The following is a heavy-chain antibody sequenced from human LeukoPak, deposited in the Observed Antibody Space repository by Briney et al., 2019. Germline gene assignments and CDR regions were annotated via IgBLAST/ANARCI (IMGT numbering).Heavy chain of an antibody. J-gene: IGHJ4*02. CDR1: GFTFSTYW. Sequence: GGSLRLSCAVSGFTFSTYWMSWVRQAPGKGLEWVANIKQDGSEKYYVDSVKGRFTISRDNAQNSLYLQMNSLRAEDTAVYYCVRELPPVVQYYFDYWGPGTLVTVSS. V-gene: IGHV3-7*01. CDR3: VRELPPVVQYYFDY. CDR2: IKQDGSEK. D-gene: IGHD3-22*01.